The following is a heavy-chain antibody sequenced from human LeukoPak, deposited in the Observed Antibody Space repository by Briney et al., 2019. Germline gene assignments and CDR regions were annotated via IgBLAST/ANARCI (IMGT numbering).Heavy chain of an antibody. CDR2: ISYDGSKI. V-gene: IGHV3-30*04. CDR3: ARGGTTFGRIREYFPH. Sequence: GRSLRLSCAASGFIFNNYALHWVRQAPGKGLEWVAVISYDGSKIYYSDSVNGRFTISRDNSKNTLYLQMNSLRAEDTAVYYCARGGTTFGRIREYFPHWGQGTLVIVSS. J-gene: IGHJ1*01. D-gene: IGHD3-3*01. CDR1: GFIFNNYA.